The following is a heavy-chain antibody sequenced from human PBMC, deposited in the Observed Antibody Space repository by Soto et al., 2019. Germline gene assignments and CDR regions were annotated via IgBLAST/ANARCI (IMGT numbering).Heavy chain of an antibody. CDR1: GFTFSTYS. J-gene: IGHJ3*02. Sequence: GGSLRLSCAASGFTFSTYSINWVRQAPGKGLEWVSSISSSSSYIYYADSVKGRFTISRDNAKNSLYLQMNSLRAEDTAMYYCARREVGAFDIWGQGTMVTVSS. CDR2: ISSSSSYI. CDR3: ARREVGAFDI. D-gene: IGHD1-26*01. V-gene: IGHV3-21*01.